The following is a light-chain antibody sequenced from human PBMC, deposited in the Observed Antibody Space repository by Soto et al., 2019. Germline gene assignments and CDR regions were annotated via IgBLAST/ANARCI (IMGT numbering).Light chain of an antibody. CDR1: QSIGIW. Sequence: IQMTQSTSTLSASVGDRVAITCRASQSIGIWLAWYQQKPGKAPRFLIYKASSLESGVPSRFSGSGYRTEFTLTISSLQTDDFATYYCQQYNDYSWTFGQGTKAEIK. CDR3: QQYNDYSWT. J-gene: IGKJ1*01. CDR2: KAS. V-gene: IGKV1-5*03.